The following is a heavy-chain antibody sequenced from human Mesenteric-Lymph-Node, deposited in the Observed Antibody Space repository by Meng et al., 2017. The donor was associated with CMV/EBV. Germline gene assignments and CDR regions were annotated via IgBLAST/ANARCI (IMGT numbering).Heavy chain of an antibody. V-gene: IGHV4-39*01. D-gene: IGHD3-22*01. CDR1: SISSSSYY. Sequence: SISSSSYYWGWIRQPPGKGLEWIGSIYYSGSTYYNPSLKSQVTISVDTSKNQFSLKLSSVTAADTAVYYCARQEHYYDSSGYGRFDPWGQGTLVTVSS. CDR2: IYYSGST. CDR3: ARQEHYYDSSGYGRFDP. J-gene: IGHJ5*02.